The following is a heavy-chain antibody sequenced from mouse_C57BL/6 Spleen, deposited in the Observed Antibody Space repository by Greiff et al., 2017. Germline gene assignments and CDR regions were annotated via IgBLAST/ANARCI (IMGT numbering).Heavy chain of an antibody. V-gene: IGHV1-50*01. CDR2: IDPSDSYT. Sequence: VQLQQPGAELVKPGASVKLSCKASGYTFTSYWMQWVKHRPGQGLEWIGEIDPSDSYTNYNQKFKGKATLTVDTSSSTAYMQLSSLTSEYSAVYYCARRGGSLYAMDYWCQGTSVTVSS. J-gene: IGHJ4*01. CDR1: GYTFTSYW. CDR3: ARRGGSLYAMDY.